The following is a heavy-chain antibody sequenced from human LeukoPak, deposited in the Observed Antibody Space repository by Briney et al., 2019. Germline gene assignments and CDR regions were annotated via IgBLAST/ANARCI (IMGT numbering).Heavy chain of an antibody. CDR3: AKEPASGSCLDY. Sequence: PGGSLRLSCTASGYTFNSYAMSWVRQAPGKGLEWVSGISGSGTSTYYADSVKGRFTISRDNSKNTLYLQMNSLRAEDTALYYCAKEPASGSCLDYWGQGTLVTVSS. J-gene: IGHJ4*02. CDR2: ISGSGTST. D-gene: IGHD3-10*01. V-gene: IGHV3-23*01. CDR1: GYTFNSYA.